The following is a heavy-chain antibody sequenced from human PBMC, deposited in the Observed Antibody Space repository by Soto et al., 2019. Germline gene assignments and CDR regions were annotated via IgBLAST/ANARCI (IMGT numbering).Heavy chain of an antibody. CDR1: GFTVISTY. V-gene: IGHV3-53*01. CDR2: IYSGGST. CDR3: ARGGQVRGGMDV. Sequence: GGSLRLSCAASGFTVISTYMSWVRQAPGKGLEWVSFIYSGGSTYYADSVKGRFTISRDNSKNTLYLQMNSLRVEDTAVYYCARGGQVRGGMDVWGQGTTVTVSS. J-gene: IGHJ6*02.